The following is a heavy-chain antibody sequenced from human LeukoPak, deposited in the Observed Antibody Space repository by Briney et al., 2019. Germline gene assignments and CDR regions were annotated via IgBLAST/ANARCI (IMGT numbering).Heavy chain of an antibody. V-gene: IGHV4-59*01. CDR2: IYYSGST. CDR1: GGSISNYY. CDR3: ARDGYSGSDAL. D-gene: IGHD5-12*01. Sequence: SETLSLTCTVSGGSISNYYWSWLRQPPGKGLEWIGYIYYSGSTNYNPSLKSRVTISVDTSQNQFSLKLSSVTAADTAVYYCARDGYSGSDALWGQGTLVTVSS. J-gene: IGHJ4*02.